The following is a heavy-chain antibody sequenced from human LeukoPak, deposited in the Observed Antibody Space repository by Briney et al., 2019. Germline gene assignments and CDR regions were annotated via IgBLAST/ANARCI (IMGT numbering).Heavy chain of an antibody. J-gene: IGHJ1*01. D-gene: IGHD3-10*01. CDR1: GFIFSSYA. V-gene: IGHV3-23*01. Sequence: PGGSLRLSCAASGFIFSSYAMSWVRQAPGKGLEWVSAISGSGGSTNYADSVKGRFTISRDNAKNTLYLQMNSLRTDDTAVYYCAIGHYYGSGSHNGFQHWGQGTLVTVSS. CDR3: AIGHYYGSGSHNGFQH. CDR2: ISGSGGST.